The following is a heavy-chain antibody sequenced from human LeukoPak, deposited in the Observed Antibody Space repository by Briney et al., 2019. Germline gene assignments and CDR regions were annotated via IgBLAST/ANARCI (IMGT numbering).Heavy chain of an antibody. CDR3: VRPPHYVGPDY. Sequence: GGSLRLSCAASGFTFSNYWMSWVRQAPGKGLEWVANIKQDGSEKYDVDSVTGRFTISRDNAKNSLYLQMNSLRAEDTAVYYCVRPPHYVGPDYWGQGTLVTVSS. J-gene: IGHJ4*02. D-gene: IGHD3-10*02. CDR2: IKQDGSEK. V-gene: IGHV3-7*01. CDR1: GFTFSNYW.